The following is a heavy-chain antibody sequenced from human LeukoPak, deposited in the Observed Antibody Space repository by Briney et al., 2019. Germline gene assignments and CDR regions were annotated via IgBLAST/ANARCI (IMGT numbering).Heavy chain of an antibody. V-gene: IGHV3-21*01. Sequence: GGSLRLSCAASGFTFSSYSMNWVRQAPGKGLEWVSSISSSSSYIYYADSVKGRFTISRDNAKNSLYLQMNSLRAEDTAVYYCARSTNSYYYYYGMDVWGQGTRSPSP. CDR2: ISSSSSYI. CDR3: ARSTNSYYYYYGMDV. J-gene: IGHJ6*02. D-gene: IGHD1-14*01. CDR1: GFTFSSYS.